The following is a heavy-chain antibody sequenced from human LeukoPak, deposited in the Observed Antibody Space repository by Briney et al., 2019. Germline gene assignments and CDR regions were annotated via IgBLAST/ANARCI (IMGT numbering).Heavy chain of an antibody. CDR2: ISPSGTI. CDR1: GFTLSSFE. V-gene: IGHV3-48*03. J-gene: IGHJ4*02. CDR3: ARRFDS. Sequence: KPGGSLRLSCAASGFTLSSFEMNWVRQAPGKGLEWVSYISPSGTIYYADSVKGRFTITRDNAKNSLYLQMNSLRAEDTALYYCARRFDSWGRGTLVTVSS.